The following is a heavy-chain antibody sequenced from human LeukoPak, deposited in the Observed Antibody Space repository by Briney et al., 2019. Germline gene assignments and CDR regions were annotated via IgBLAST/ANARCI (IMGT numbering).Heavy chain of an antibody. CDR1: GGSISSYY. V-gene: IGHV4-59*01. D-gene: IGHD3-3*01. Sequence: SETLSLTCTVSGGSISSYYWSWIRQPPGKGLEWIGYIYYSGSTNYNPSLKSRVTISVDTSKNQFSLKLSPVTAADTAVYYCARDRADFWSGYYAFDIWGQGTMVTVSS. CDR3: ARDRADFWSGYYAFDI. CDR2: IYYSGST. J-gene: IGHJ3*02.